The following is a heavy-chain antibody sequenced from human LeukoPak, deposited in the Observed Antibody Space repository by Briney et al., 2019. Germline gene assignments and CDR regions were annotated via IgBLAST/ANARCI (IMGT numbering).Heavy chain of an antibody. J-gene: IGHJ3*02. V-gene: IGHV3-30-3*01. CDR2: ISYDGSNK. D-gene: IGHD6-19*01. CDR1: GFTFSGYP. CDR3: ARDDSGYAFDI. Sequence: GKSLRLSCAASGFTFSGYPIHWVRQAPGKGLEWVAVISYDGSNKYYADSVKGRFTISRDNSKNTLYLQMNSLRAEDTAVYHCARDDSGYAFDIWGQGTMVTVSS.